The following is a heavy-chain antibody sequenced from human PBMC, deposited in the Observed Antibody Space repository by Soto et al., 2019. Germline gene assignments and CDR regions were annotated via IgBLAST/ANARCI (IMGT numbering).Heavy chain of an antibody. CDR3: ARLSSRVRAGC. CDR1: GFTFSAYT. Sequence: EVQLVESGGGLVQPGGSLRLSCAASGFTFSAYTMNWVRQAPGKGLEWVSYINSGACTKYYAGSVKGRFTISRDNAQNTQYLQMRSLGAEETDIYYWARLSSRVRAGCWGQGTLVTVSS. J-gene: IGHJ4*02. CDR2: INSGACTK. V-gene: IGHV3-48*01. D-gene: IGHD2-2*01.